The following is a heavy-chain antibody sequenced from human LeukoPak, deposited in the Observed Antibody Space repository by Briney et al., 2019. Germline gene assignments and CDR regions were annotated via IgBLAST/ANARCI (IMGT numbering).Heavy chain of an antibody. D-gene: IGHD5-18*01. CDR3: ARTTEGGYTYDYFYYYYMDV. CDR2: IYYSGST. J-gene: IGHJ6*03. CDR1: GGSISSYY. Sequence: SETLSLTCTVSGGSISSYYWSWIRQPAGKGLEWIGYIYYSGSTNYNPSLKSRVTISVDTSKNQFSLKLSSVTAADTAVYYCARTTEGGYTYDYFYYYYMDVWGKGTTVTISS. V-gene: IGHV4-59*01.